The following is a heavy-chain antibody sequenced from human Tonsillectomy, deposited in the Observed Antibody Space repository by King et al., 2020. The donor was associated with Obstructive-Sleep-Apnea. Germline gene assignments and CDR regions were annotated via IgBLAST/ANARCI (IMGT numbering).Heavy chain of an antibody. Sequence: VQLQQWGAGLLKPSETLSLTCAVYGGSFSDYYWNWIRQPPGKGLEWIWEINHSGSTNYNPPLKSRVTISVDTSNNQLSLRFTSVAAADTAVYYCARGSGAAAVNWFDPWGQGTLLTVSS. J-gene: IGHJ5*02. CDR1: GGSFSDYY. D-gene: IGHD6-13*01. V-gene: IGHV4-34*01. CDR3: ARGSGAAAVNWFDP. CDR2: INHSGST.